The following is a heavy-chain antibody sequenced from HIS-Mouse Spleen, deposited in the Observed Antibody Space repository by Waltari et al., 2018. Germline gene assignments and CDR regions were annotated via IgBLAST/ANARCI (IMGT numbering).Heavy chain of an antibody. J-gene: IGHJ3*02. Sequence: QLQLQESGPGLVKPSETLSLTCTVSGGSISSSSYYWGWIRPPPGKGLEWIGSIYYSGSTYYNPSLKSRVTISVDTSKNQFSLKLSSVTAADTAVYYCASTKAITMIVVADAFDIWGQGTMVTVSS. CDR2: IYYSGST. V-gene: IGHV4-39*01. CDR1: GGSISSSSYY. D-gene: IGHD3-22*01. CDR3: ASTKAITMIVVADAFDI.